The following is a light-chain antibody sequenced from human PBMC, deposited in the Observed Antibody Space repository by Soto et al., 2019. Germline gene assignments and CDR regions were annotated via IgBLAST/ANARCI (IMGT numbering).Light chain of an antibody. V-gene: IGLV1-40*01. Sequence: QPVLTQPASVSGAPGQRVAISCTGGSSNIGAGYSVYWYHQRPGTAPKLLIYGDTNRPSGVPDRFSGSKSGTSASLAITGLQAEDEADYYCQSYDSSLSGVVFGGGTKVTVL. J-gene: IGLJ2*01. CDR3: QSYDSSLSGVV. CDR2: GDT. CDR1: SSNIGAGYS.